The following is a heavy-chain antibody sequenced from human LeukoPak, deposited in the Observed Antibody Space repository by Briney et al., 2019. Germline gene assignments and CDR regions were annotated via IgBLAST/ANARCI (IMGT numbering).Heavy chain of an antibody. CDR2: IWYDGSNK. CDR1: GFTFSSYG. D-gene: IGHD3-9*01. V-gene: IGHV3-33*01. Sequence: PGRSLRLSCAASGFTFSSYGMHWVRQAPGKGLEWVTVIWYDGSNKYYADSVKGRFTISRDNSKNTLYLQMNSLRAEDTAVYYCARDRNDILTGYPAWVFDYWGQGTLVTVSS. CDR3: ARDRNDILTGYPAWVFDY. J-gene: IGHJ4*02.